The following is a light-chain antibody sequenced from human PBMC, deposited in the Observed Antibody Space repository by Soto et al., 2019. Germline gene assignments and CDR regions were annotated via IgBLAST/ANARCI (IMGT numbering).Light chain of an antibody. V-gene: IGKV3-11*01. CDR1: QTVSSY. Sequence: VVTLSPSTVSLSPGERATLCCRASQTVSSYLLWYQQKRGQAPRLLIYDASNRATGIPARFSGSGSGTDFTLTISSLEPEDFAVYYCQHRRNSPLTFGQGTRLEI. CDR2: DAS. J-gene: IGKJ5*01. CDR3: QHRRNSPLT.